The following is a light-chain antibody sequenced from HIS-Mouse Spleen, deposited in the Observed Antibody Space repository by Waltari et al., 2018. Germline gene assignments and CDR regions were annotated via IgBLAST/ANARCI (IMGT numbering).Light chain of an antibody. Sequence: QSVLTQPPSASGTPGQRVTISGSGSSSTIGSNYVFWYQQLPGTAPKLLIYRNNQRPSGVPDRFSGSKSGTSASLAISGLRSEDEADYYCAAWDDSLSGPVFGGGTKLTVL. CDR3: AAWDDSLSGPV. V-gene: IGLV1-47*01. CDR2: RNN. J-gene: IGLJ2*01. CDR1: SSTIGSNY.